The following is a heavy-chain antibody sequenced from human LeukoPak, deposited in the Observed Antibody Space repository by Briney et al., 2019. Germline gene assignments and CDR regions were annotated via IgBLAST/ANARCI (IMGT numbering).Heavy chain of an antibody. D-gene: IGHD2-2*01. Sequence: SETLSLTCTVSGGSISSGDYYWSWIRQPPGKGLEWIGYIYYSGSTYYNPSLKSRVTISVDTSKNQFSLKLSSVTAADTAVYYCARDLTSWGDNWFDPWVQGTLVTVSS. CDR1: GGSISSGDYY. CDR3: ARDLTSWGDNWFDP. V-gene: IGHV4-30-4*01. J-gene: IGHJ5*02. CDR2: IYYSGST.